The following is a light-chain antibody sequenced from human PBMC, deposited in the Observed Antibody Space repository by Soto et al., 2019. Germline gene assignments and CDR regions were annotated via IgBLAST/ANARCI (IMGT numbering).Light chain of an antibody. CDR3: GSFAASNNLL. V-gene: IGLV2-8*01. CDR1: GSDVGGYNY. Sequence: QSALTQPPSASGSPGQSVTISCTGTGSDVGGYNYVSWYQQHPGKAPKLVIFDVSRRPSGVPDRFSGSKSANTASLTVSGLQAEDEADYYCGSFAASNNLLFGRGTKLTVL. J-gene: IGLJ2*01. CDR2: DVS.